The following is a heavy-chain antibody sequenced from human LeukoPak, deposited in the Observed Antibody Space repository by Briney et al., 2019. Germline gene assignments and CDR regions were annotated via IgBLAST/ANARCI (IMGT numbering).Heavy chain of an antibody. D-gene: IGHD6-19*01. CDR3: ATRVAATSDLLPIDAFDI. CDR2: IYTSGST. V-gene: IGHV4-4*07. Sequence: PSETLSLTCTVSGGSISSYYWSWIRQPAGKGLEWIGRIYTSGSTIYNPSLKNRVTMSVDTSKNQLSLKLSSVTAADTAVYYCATRVAATSDLLPIDAFDIWGQGTMVTVSS. CDR1: GGSISSYY. J-gene: IGHJ3*02.